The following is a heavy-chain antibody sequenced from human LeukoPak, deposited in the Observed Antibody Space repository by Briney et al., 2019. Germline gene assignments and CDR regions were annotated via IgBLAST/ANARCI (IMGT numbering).Heavy chain of an antibody. CDR2: IKQDGSEK. V-gene: IGHV3-7*01. Sequence: GGSLRLSCAASGFTFSSYWMSCVRQAPGKGLEWVANIKQDGSEKYYVDSVKGRFTISRDNAKNSLYLQMNSLRAEDTAVYYCARLTVPATPPLLWFGELQQKYYYYYGMDVWGQGTTVTVSS. CDR1: GFTFSSYW. D-gene: IGHD3-10*01. J-gene: IGHJ6*02. CDR3: ARLTVPATPPLLWFGELQQKYYYYYGMDV.